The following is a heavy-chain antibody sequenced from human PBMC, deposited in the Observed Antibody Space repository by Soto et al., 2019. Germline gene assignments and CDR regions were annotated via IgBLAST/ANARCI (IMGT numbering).Heavy chain of an antibody. J-gene: IGHJ4*02. Sequence: SETLSLTCTVSGGSVSSGNDYWSWIRQPPGKGLEWIGYIFHTGTTNYNPSLKSRVTISLDTSMNQFSLKLSSVTPADTAVYYCTRAPVSGSYCFDFWGQGTPVTVSS. D-gene: IGHD1-26*01. CDR3: TRAPVSGSYCFDF. CDR1: GGSVSSGNDY. CDR2: IFHTGTT. V-gene: IGHV4-61*01.